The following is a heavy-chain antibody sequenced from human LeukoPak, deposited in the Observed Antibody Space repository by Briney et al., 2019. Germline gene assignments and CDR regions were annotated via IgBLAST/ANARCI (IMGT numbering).Heavy chain of an antibody. D-gene: IGHD3-10*01. V-gene: IGHV4-34*01. CDR2: INHSGST. J-gene: IGHJ6*02. Sequence: SETLSLTCAVYGGSFSGYYWSWIRQPPGKGLEWIGEINHSGSTNYNPSLKSRVTISVDTSKNQFSLKLSSVTAADTAVYYCARGRDGSGSYSDPYYYGMDVWGQGTTVTVFS. CDR3: ARGRDGSGSYSDPYYYGMDV. CDR1: GGSFSGYY.